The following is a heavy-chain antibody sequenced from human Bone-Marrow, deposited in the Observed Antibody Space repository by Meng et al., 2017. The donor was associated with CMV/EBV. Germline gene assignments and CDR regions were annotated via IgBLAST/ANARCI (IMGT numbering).Heavy chain of an antibody. CDR2: THTSGNT. J-gene: IGHJ4*02. Sequence: VQRQESGPGLGKLSQILSLTCTVSGGSISSGSYYWNWIRQPAGKGLEWIGRTHTSGNTNYNPYLKSRVTISVDTSKNQLSLKVTSVTAADTAVYYCARGDRVELEPFDYWGRGILVTVSS. CDR3: ARGDRVELEPFDY. V-gene: IGHV4-61*02. D-gene: IGHD1-1*01. CDR1: GGSISSGSYY.